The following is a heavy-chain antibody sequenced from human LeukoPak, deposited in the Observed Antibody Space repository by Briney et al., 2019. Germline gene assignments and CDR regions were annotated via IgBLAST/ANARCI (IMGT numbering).Heavy chain of an antibody. V-gene: IGHV4-59*08. J-gene: IGHJ3*02. CDR2: IYYSGST. CDR3: ARHVGGVGAFDI. CDR1: GGSISSYY. Sequence: SETLSLTCTVSGGSISSYYCSWIRQPPGKGLEWIGYIYYSGSTNYNPSLKSRVTISVDTSKNQFSLKLSSVTAADTAVYYCARHVGGVGAFDIWGQGTIVTVSS. D-gene: IGHD3-16*01.